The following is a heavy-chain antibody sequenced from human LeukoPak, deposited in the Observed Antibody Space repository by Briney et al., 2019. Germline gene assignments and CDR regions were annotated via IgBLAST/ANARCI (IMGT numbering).Heavy chain of an antibody. J-gene: IGHJ4*02. CDR2: IIGSGGST. V-gene: IGHV3-23*01. D-gene: IGHD6-13*01. CDR3: ATDSSNWYFDY. Sequence: PGGSLRLSCVASGFTFSTNAMSWVRQAPGKGLEWVSNIIGSGGSTDYADSVKGRLTISRDNSKNTLYLQMNSLRAEDTAVYYCATDSSNWYFDYWGQGALVTVSS. CDR1: GFTFSTNA.